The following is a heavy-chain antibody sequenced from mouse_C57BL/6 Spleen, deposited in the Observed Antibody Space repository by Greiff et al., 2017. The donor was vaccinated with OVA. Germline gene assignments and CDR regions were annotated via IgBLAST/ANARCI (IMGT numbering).Heavy chain of an antibody. J-gene: IGHJ3*01. V-gene: IGHV1-9*01. Sequence: VQLKESGAELMKPGASVKLSCKATGYTFTGYWIEWVKQRPGHGLEWIGEILPGSGSTNYNEKFKGKATFTADPSSNTAYMQLRSLTTEYSAIYYCDRTGNWEGGLAYWGQGTLVTVSA. D-gene: IGHD4-1*01. CDR1: GYTFTGYW. CDR2: ILPGSGST. CDR3: DRTGNWEGGLAY.